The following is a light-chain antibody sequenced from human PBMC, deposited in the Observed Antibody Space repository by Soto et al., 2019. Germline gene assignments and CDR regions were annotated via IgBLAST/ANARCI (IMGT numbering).Light chain of an antibody. Sequence: QSVLTQPPSVSAAPEQTVTISCSGSSSNTENNYVSWYQQLPGTAPKLLIYENNKRPSGIPDRFSGSKSGTSATLVITGLQTADEADYYCATWHSSLSIGVFGTGTKVTVL. CDR3: ATWHSSLSIGV. J-gene: IGLJ1*01. CDR1: SSNTENNY. CDR2: ENN. V-gene: IGLV1-51*02.